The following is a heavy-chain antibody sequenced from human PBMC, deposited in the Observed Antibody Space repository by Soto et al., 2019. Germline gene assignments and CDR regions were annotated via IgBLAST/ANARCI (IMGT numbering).Heavy chain of an antibody. CDR2: INHSVST. Sequence: PXETLSLTCAVYGGSFSGYYWSWIRQPPGKGLEWIGEINHSVSTNYNPSLKSRVTISVDTSKNQFSLRLSSVTAADTAVYYCARAGVVTFWPRYTNYYYYGMDVWGQGTTVTVSS. D-gene: IGHD3-16*02. J-gene: IGHJ6*02. V-gene: IGHV4-34*01. CDR3: ARAGVVTFWPRYTNYYYYGMDV. CDR1: GGSFSGYY.